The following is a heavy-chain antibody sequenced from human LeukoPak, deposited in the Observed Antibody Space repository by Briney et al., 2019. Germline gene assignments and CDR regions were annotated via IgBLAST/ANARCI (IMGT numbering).Heavy chain of an antibody. CDR1: GFTFSNYA. CDR3: AKSHPKRLELRYWLLDP. D-gene: IGHD1-7*01. J-gene: IGHJ5*02. Sequence: GGSLRLSCAASGFTFSNYAIHWVRQAPGKGLEWVAVISYDGSNKYYADSVKGRFTISRDNSKNLLYLQMNSLRVEGTAVYYCAKSHPKRLELRYWLLDPWGQGTQVTVSS. CDR2: ISYDGSNK. V-gene: IGHV3-30-3*02.